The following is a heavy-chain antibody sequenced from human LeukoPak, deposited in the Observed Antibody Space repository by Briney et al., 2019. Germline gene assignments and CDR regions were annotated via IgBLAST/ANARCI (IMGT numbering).Heavy chain of an antibody. CDR2: INHSGST. Sequence: SETLSLTCAVYGGSFSGYYWSWIRQPPGKGLEWIGEINHSGSTNYNPSLKSRVTISVDTSKNQFSLKLSSVTAADTAVYYCARAGYDILTGYYYYYMDVWGKGTTVTISS. D-gene: IGHD3-9*01. CDR1: GGSFSGYY. J-gene: IGHJ6*03. CDR3: ARAGYDILTGYYYYYMDV. V-gene: IGHV4-34*01.